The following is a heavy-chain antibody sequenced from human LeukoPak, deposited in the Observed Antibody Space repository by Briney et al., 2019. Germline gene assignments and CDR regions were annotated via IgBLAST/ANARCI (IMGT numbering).Heavy chain of an antibody. CDR2: IKQDGSEK. CDR1: GFTFSSYW. Sequence: GGSLRLSCAASGFTFSSYWMSWVRQAPGKGLEWVANIKQDGSEKYYVDSVKGRFTISRDNAKNSLYLQMNSLRAEDTAVYYCAREGGSYYDSSGYFDAFDIWGQGTMVTVSS. V-gene: IGHV3-7*01. D-gene: IGHD3-22*01. CDR3: AREGGSYYDSSGYFDAFDI. J-gene: IGHJ3*02.